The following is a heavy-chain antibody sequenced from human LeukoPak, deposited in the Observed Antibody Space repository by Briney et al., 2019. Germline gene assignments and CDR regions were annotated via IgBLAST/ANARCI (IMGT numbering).Heavy chain of an antibody. J-gene: IGHJ4*02. CDR3: ARFGRRSSSGGTIDY. Sequence: PSETLSLTCTVSGGSISSSSYYWGWIRQPPGKGLEWIGSIYYSGSTYYNPSLKSRVTISVDTSKNQFSLKLSSVTAADTAVYYCARFGRRSSSGGTIDYWGQGTLVTVSS. CDR2: IYYSGST. V-gene: IGHV4-39*01. CDR1: GGSISSSSYY. D-gene: IGHD6-6*01.